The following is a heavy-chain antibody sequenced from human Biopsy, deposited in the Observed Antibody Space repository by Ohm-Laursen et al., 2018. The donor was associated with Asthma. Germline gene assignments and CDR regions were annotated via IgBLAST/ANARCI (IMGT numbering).Heavy chain of an antibody. CDR2: IKEDGSEK. CDR1: GFTFSTSW. Sequence: SLRLSCSASGFTFSTSWMTWVRQAPGKGLEWVANIKEDGSEKNYVDSVKGRFTISRDNGKNSLYLQMNSLRAEDTAVYYCERDVDLRSVYWGQGTLVTVSS. V-gene: IGHV3-7*05. CDR3: ERDVDLRSVY. J-gene: IGHJ4*02. D-gene: IGHD2-15*01.